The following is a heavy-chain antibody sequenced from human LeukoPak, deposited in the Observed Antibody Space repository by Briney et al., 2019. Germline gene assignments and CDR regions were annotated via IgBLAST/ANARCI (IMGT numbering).Heavy chain of an antibody. V-gene: IGHV3-33*08. Sequence: GGSLRLSCAASGFTFSSYAMSWVRQAPGKGLEWVAVIWYDGSNKYYADSVKGRFTISRDNSKNTLYLQMNSLRAEDTAVYYCARVRAASYYYGMDVWGQGTTVTVSS. CDR1: GFTFSSYA. CDR3: ARVRAASYYYGMDV. D-gene: IGHD6-13*01. CDR2: IWYDGSNK. J-gene: IGHJ6*02.